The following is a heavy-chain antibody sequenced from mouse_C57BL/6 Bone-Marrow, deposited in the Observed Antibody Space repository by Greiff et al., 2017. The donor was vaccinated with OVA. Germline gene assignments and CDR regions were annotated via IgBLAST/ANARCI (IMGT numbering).Heavy chain of an antibody. CDR3: AYFLYYYGSSFFYFDH. V-gene: IGHV1-50*01. CDR1: GYTFTSYW. J-gene: IGHJ2*01. D-gene: IGHD1-1*01. CDR2: IDPSDSYT. Sequence: VQLQQPGAELVKPGASVKLSCKASGYTFTSYWMQWVKQRPGQGLEWIGEIDPSDSYTNYNQKFKGKATLTVDTSSSTAYMQLSSLTSEDSAVYYCAYFLYYYGSSFFYFDHWGQGTTLTVLS.